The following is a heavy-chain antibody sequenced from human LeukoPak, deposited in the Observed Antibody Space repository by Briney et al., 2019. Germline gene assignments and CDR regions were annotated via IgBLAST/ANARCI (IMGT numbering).Heavy chain of an antibody. J-gene: IGHJ4*02. CDR1: GGSVNSGGYY. CDR3: AVGPHHYFDS. V-gene: IGHV4-31*03. Sequence: SQTLSLTCTVSGGSVNSGGYYWSWIRQHPGKCLEWIGYISYSGSTYYNPSLKSRLTISLDTSKNQFSLRLSSVSAADAAVYFCAVGPHHYFDSWGQGTLVTVSS. CDR2: ISYSGST.